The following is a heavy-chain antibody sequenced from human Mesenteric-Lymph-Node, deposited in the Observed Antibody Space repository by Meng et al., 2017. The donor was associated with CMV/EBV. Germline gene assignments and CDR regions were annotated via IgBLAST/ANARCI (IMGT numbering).Heavy chain of an antibody. V-gene: IGHV3-13*01. Sequence: GESLKISCAASGFTFSSYDMHWVRQATGKGLEWVSAIGTAGDTYYPGSVKGRFTISRENAKNSLYLQMNSLRAGDTAVYYCARARHITGTVYYYYGMDVWGQGTTVTVS. J-gene: IGHJ6*02. CDR2: IGTAGDT. D-gene: IGHD1-7*01. CDR1: GFTFSSYD. CDR3: ARARHITGTVYYYYGMDV.